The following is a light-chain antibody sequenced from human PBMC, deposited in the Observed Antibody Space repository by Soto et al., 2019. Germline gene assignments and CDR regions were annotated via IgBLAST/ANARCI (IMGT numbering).Light chain of an antibody. V-gene: IGLV1-47*02. CDR2: SNN. J-gene: IGLJ1*01. CDR3: VAWDDSLSGYV. Sequence: SVLTQPPSASGTPGQRVTISCSGSSSSIGSNYVYWYQQLPGTAPKLLIYSNNQRPSGVPDRFSGSKSGTSASLAISGLRSEDEADYYCVAWDDSLSGYVFGTGTKLTVL. CDR1: SSSIGSNY.